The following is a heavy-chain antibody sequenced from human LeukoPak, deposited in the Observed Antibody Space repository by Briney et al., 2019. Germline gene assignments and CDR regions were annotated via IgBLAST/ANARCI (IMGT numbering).Heavy chain of an antibody. CDR2: IYTSGST. V-gene: IGHV4-4*07. D-gene: IGHD1-26*01. Sequence: SETLSLTCTVPGGSISSYYWSWIRQPAGKGLEWIGRIYTSGSTNYNPSLKSRATMSVDTSKNQFSLKLSSVTATDTAVYYCARASGSYFTSHAFDIWGQGTMVTVSS. CDR1: GGSISSYY. J-gene: IGHJ3*02. CDR3: ARASGSYFTSHAFDI.